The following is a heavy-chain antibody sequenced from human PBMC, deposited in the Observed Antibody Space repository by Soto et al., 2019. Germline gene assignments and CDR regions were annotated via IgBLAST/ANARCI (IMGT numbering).Heavy chain of an antibody. D-gene: IGHD3-10*01. J-gene: IGHJ6*02. CDR1: GYTLTELS. CDR2: FDPEDGET. CDR3: ATGGFGGKYYYGSGSSLGMDV. Sequence: QVQLVQSGAEVKKSGASVKVSCKVSGYTLTELSMHWVRQAPGKGLEWMGGFDPEDGETIYAQKFQGRVTMTEDTSTDTAYMELSSLRSEDTAVYYCATGGFGGKYYYGSGSSLGMDVWGQGTTVTVSS. V-gene: IGHV1-24*01.